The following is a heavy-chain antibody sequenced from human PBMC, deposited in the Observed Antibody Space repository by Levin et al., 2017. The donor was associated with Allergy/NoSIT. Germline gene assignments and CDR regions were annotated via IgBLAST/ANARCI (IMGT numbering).Heavy chain of an antibody. V-gene: IGHV3-53*01. CDR1: GFTVSSNY. CDR3: ASTYYDYVWGSYRYTGYAFDI. J-gene: IGHJ3*02. CDR2: IYSGGST. Sequence: PGGSLRLSCAASGFTVSSNYMSWVRQAPGKGLEWVSVIYSGGSTYYADSVKGRFTISRDNSKNTLYLQMNSLRAEDTAVYYCASTYYDYVWGSYRYTGYAFDIWGQGTMVTVSS. D-gene: IGHD3-16*02.